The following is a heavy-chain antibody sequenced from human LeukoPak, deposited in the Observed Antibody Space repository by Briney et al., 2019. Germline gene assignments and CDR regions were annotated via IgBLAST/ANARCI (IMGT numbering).Heavy chain of an antibody. V-gene: IGHV3-11*01. J-gene: IGHJ4*02. CDR2: ISTTGNTI. CDR3: ARVSSTAIDH. CDR1: GFTFSDYY. D-gene: IGHD1-26*01. Sequence: GSLRLSCAASGFTFSDYYMSWIRQAPGKGLEWVSYISTTGNTIYYADSVKGRFTISRDNAKNSLYLQMNSLRAEDTAVYYCARVSSTAIDHWGQGTLVTVSS.